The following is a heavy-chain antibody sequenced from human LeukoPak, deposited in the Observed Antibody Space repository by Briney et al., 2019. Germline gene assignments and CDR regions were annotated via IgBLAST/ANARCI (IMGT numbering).Heavy chain of an antibody. D-gene: IGHD3-10*01. CDR3: ARGNRQLAYYGSGSRLPYDD. CDR1: GGSFSGFY. CDR2: YNHFGST. Sequence: ETLSLTCAVSGGSFSGFYWSWIRQSPGKGLEWIGEYNHFGSTNYNPSLNNRVTISVDKSKNQFSLTLSSVTAADTAVYYCARGNRQLAYYGSGSRLPYDDWGQGSLVTVS. J-gene: IGHJ4*02. V-gene: IGHV4-34*01.